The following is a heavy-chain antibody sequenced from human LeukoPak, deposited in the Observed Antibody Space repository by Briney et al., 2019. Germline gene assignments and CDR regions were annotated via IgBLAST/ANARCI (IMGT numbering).Heavy chain of an antibody. CDR3: ATYSSSNGREFQY. D-gene: IGHD2-2*01. CDR2: IQQHGSET. V-gene: IGHV3-7*01. CDR1: GFTFSNYW. J-gene: IGHJ1*01. Sequence: GGSLRLSCEGSGFTFSNYWMSWVRQAPGKGLEWVANIQQHGSETYCGDSVKGRFTISRDNAKNSLYLQMNSLRAEDTAVYYCATYSSSNGREFQYWGQGTLVTVSS.